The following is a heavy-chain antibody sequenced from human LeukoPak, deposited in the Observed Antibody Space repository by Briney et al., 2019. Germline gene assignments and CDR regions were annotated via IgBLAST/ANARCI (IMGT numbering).Heavy chain of an antibody. V-gene: IGHV1-8*02. CDR1: GYTFTSYD. D-gene: IGHD2-21*01. CDR3: ARDHGGGGLRGFDY. CDR2: MNPNSGNT. Sequence: ASVKVSCKASGYTFTSYDINWVRQATGQGLEWMGWMNPNSGNTGYAQKFQGRVTMTRDTSTSTVYMELSSLRSEDTAVYYCARDHGGGGLRGFDYWGQGTLVTVSS. J-gene: IGHJ4*02.